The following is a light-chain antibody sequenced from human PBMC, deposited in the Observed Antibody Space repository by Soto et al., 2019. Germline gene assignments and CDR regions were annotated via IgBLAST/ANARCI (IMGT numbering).Light chain of an antibody. J-gene: IGLJ2*01. Sequence: QSALTQPASVSGSPGQSITISCTGTSSDVGGYNYVSWYQQHPGKAPKLMIYDVSNRPSGVSNRFSGSKSANTASLTISGIQAEDEADYYCRSYTGSSTYVVFGGGTKLTVL. CDR1: SSDVGGYNY. V-gene: IGLV2-14*01. CDR3: RSYTGSSTYVV. CDR2: DVS.